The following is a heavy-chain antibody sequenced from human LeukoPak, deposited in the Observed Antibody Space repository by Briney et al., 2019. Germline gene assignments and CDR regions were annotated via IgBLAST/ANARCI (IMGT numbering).Heavy chain of an antibody. CDR1: GYTFTDYY. Sequence: GASVKVSCKASGYTFTDYYMHWVRQAPGQGLEWMGWINPNSGGTNYAQKFQGRVTMTRDTSISTAYMELSRVRSVDTAVYYCARGGRSIFGVADYWGQGTLVTVSS. V-gene: IGHV1-2*02. CDR2: INPNSGGT. D-gene: IGHD3-3*01. CDR3: ARGGRSIFGVADY. J-gene: IGHJ4*02.